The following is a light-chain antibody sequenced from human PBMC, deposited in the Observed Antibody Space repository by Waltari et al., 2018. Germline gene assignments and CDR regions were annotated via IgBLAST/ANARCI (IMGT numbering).Light chain of an antibody. V-gene: IGLV3-21*04. CDR2: YDS. CDR1: NIGSYS. J-gene: IGLJ1*01. Sequence: SYVLTQPPSVSVAPGETARITGGGDNIGSYSVHWYQQKPGQSPGLVFRYDSDRPSGIPERFSGSNSANTATLTISRVEAGDEANYYCQVWHAAIDPGVFGTGTEVTV. CDR3: QVWHAAIDPGV.